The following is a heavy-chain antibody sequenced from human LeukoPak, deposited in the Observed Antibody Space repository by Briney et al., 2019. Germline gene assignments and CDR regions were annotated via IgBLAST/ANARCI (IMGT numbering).Heavy chain of an antibody. CDR1: GGSFSGYY. D-gene: IGHD3-22*01. Sequence: PSETLSLTCAVYGGSFSGYYWSWIRQPPGKGLEWIGEINHSGSTNYNPSLKSRVTISVDTSKNQFSLKLSSVTAADTAVYYCARRYYYDSSGDTPFDYWGQGTLVTVSS. V-gene: IGHV4-34*01. J-gene: IGHJ4*02. CDR2: INHSGST. CDR3: ARRYYYDSSGDTPFDY.